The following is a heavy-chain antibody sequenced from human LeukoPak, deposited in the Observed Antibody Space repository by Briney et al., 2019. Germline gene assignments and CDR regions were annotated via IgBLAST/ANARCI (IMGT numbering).Heavy chain of an antibody. CDR3: ARDSFPLYYDSSGYDY. V-gene: IGHV1-3*01. CDR2: INAGNGNT. D-gene: IGHD3-22*01. Sequence: ASVTVSFKASGYTFTSYAMHWARQAPGQRLEWMGWINAGNGNTKYSQKFQGRVTITRDTSASTAYMELSSLRSEDTAVYYCARDSFPLYYDSSGYDYWGQGTLVTVSS. J-gene: IGHJ4*02. CDR1: GYTFTSYA.